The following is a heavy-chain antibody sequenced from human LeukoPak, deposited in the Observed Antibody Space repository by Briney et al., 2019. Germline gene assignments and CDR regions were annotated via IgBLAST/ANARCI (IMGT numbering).Heavy chain of an antibody. D-gene: IGHD6-19*01. CDR3: ARGGSGGLTYAFDL. CDR2: INAGNGDT. V-gene: IGHV1-3*03. J-gene: IGHJ3*01. CDR1: GYTFTNYA. Sequence: ASVKVSCKSSGYTFTNYAIHWVRQAPGQRLEWMGWINAGNGDTKNSQDFQGRVTITRDTSTNTAYMQLVGLRSDDMAIYYCARGGSGGLTYAFDLWGQGTMVTVSS.